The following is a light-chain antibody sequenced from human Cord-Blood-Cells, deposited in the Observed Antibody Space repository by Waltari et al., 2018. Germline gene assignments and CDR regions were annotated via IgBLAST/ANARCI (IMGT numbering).Light chain of an antibody. V-gene: IGKV1-39*01. CDR1: QSISSY. CDR2: AAA. CDR3: QQSYSTPIT. J-gene: IGKJ5*01. Sequence: DIPMHQSPSSLSASVGDRVTIPCRASQSISSYLYWYQKKPGKAPKLLIYAAASLQSGVPSRFSGSGSGTDFTLTISSLQPEDFATYYCQQSYSTPITFGQVTRPEIK.